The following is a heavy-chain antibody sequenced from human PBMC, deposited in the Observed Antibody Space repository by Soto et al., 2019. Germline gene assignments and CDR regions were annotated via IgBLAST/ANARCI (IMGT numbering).Heavy chain of an antibody. Sequence: QVQLVESGGGVVQPGRSLRLSCAASGFTFSSYAMHWVRQAPGKGLEWVAVISYDGSNKYYADSVKGRFTISRDNSKNTLYLQMNSLRAEDTAVYYCARDLSSGSYPPAGYYYYYGMDVWGQGTTVTVSS. D-gene: IGHD1-26*01. V-gene: IGHV3-30-3*01. J-gene: IGHJ6*02. CDR3: ARDLSSGSYPPAGYYYYYGMDV. CDR1: GFTFSSYA. CDR2: ISYDGSNK.